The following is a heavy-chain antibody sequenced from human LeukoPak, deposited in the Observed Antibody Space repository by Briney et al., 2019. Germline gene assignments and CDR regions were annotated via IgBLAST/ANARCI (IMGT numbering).Heavy chain of an antibody. J-gene: IGHJ3*02. Sequence: PSETLSLTCTVSGGSISSSSYYWGWIRQPPGKGLEWIGSIYHSGSTYYNPSLKSRVTISVDTSKNQFSLKMSSVTAADTAVYYCARDLKVDGSSGYYAFNIWGQGTMVTVSS. CDR1: GGSISSSSYY. CDR2: IYHSGST. D-gene: IGHD3-22*01. CDR3: ARDLKVDGSSGYYAFNI. V-gene: IGHV4-39*07.